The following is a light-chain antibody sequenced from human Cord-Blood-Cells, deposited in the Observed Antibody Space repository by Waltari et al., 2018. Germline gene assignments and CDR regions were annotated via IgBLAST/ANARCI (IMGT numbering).Light chain of an antibody. Sequence: IHLTQSPPSVSASVGDRVTITCRASQGISSWLDWYQQKPGKAPKLLIYAASSLQSGVPSRFSGSGSGTDFTLTISSLQPEDFATYYCQQANSFPYTFGQGTKLEIK. CDR3: QQANSFPYT. CDR1: QGISSW. J-gene: IGKJ2*01. CDR2: AAS. V-gene: IGKV1D-12*01.